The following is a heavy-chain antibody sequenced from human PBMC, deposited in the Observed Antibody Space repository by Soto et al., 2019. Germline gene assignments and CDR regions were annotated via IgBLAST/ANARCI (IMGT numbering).Heavy chain of an antibody. D-gene: IGHD3-3*01. CDR2: IYYSGST. J-gene: IGHJ4*02. V-gene: IGHV4-31*03. CDR3: ARDFGFGTAEPL. CDR1: GGSISRGGYY. Sequence: PSETLYLTCPVSGGSISRGGYYWSWIRQHPGKGLEWIGYIYYSGSTYYNPSLKSRITISVDTSKNHFSLKLSSVTVADTAVYYCARDFGFGTAEPLWGQGTPVTVSS.